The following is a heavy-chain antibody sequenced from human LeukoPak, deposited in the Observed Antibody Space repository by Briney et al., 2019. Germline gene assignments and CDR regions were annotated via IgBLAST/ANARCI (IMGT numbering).Heavy chain of an antibody. V-gene: IGHV3-33*01. D-gene: IGHD2-21*01. J-gene: IGHJ6*01. CDR1: GFTFSSYG. CDR2: TWYDGRNN. Sequence: GKSLRLSCAASGFTFSSYGMHWVRQAPGKGLEWVAVTWYDGRNNYYAASVKGRFTISRDDSKTMVYLLMNSLRAEDTAVYYCAREVAPLYFHYGMDVWGEGTTVTVSS. CDR3: AREVAPLYFHYGMDV.